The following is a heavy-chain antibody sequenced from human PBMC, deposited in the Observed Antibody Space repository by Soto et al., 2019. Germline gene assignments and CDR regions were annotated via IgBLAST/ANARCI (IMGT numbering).Heavy chain of an antibody. J-gene: IGHJ5*02. CDR1: GASIRSYH. V-gene: IGHV4-4*07. CDR2: MQHTGNT. CDR3: AKDVSSRRGFGP. Sequence: QVQMQESGPGLVKPSETLSLTCAVSGASIRSYHWSWIRQPAGKGLEWIGRMQHTGNTNYNPSLKSRVTMSVDTSKNQISLKMTSVTAADTAVYFCAKDVSSRRGFGPWGQGILVIVSS. D-gene: IGHD3-16*01.